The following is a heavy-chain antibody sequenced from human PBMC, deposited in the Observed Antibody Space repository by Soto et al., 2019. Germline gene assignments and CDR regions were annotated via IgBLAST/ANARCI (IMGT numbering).Heavy chain of an antibody. CDR2: IYLGAST. CDR3: ARASKSLRFLEWQRLVDYYYGMDV. J-gene: IGHJ6*04. D-gene: IGHD3-3*01. V-gene: IGHV4-38-2*02. Sequence: YRVCRLQPEGSGLEWIGGIYLGASTYNNPSLKSRVTISVDTTKNQFSLKLSSVTAADTAVYYCARASKSLRFLEWQRLVDYYYGMDVWGKGPTVT. CDR1: Y.